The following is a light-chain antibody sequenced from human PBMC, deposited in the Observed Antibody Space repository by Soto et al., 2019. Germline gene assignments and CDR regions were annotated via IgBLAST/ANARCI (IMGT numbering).Light chain of an antibody. CDR3: QQYNQWPLWT. J-gene: IGKJ1*01. V-gene: IGKV3-15*01. CDR2: GAS. CDR1: QSVSNN. Sequence: IVLTRSPATLSHCPVEGSTGSCRSSQSVSNNYLAWYQQKPGQAPRLLIYGASTRAAGIPARFSGSGSETEFTLTIRSLQSEDFAVYYCQQYNQWPLWTFGQGTKVDIK.